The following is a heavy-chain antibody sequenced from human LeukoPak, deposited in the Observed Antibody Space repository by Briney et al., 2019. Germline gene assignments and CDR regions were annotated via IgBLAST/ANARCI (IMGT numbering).Heavy chain of an antibody. D-gene: IGHD3-9*01. CDR2: IYYSGST. J-gene: IGHJ4*02. V-gene: IGHV4-39*01. CDR3: ARQSRRHYDILTGYYIGEYYFDY. Sequence: SETLSLTCTVSGGSISSRTYYWGWIRQPPGRGLEWIGSIYYSGSTYYNPSLKSRVTISVDTSKNQFSLKLSSVTAADTAVYYCARQSRRHYDILTGYYIGEYYFDYWGQGTLVTVSS. CDR1: GGSISSRTYY.